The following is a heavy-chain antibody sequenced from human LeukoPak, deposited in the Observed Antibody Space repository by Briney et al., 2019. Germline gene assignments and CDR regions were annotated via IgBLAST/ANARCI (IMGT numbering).Heavy chain of an antibody. CDR2: ITGSSDFI. CDR1: GFTFSSYP. J-gene: IGHJ4*02. Sequence: GGSLRLSCAASGFTFSSYPMNWVRRAPGKGLEWVSYITGSSDFIHYADSVKGRFTISRDSAKNSLYLQMNSLRDEDTAVYYCARTRGGNDPYFFDYWGQGTLVTVSS. V-gene: IGHV3-48*02. D-gene: IGHD4-23*01. CDR3: ARTRGGNDPYFFDY.